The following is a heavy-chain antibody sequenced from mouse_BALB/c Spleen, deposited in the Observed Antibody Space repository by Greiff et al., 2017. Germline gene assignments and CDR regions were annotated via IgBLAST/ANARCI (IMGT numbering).Heavy chain of an antibody. Sequence: VMLVESGGGLVQPGGSLKLSCAASGFTFSSYGMSWVRQTPDKRLELVGTINSNGGSIYYPESVKGRFTISRDKAKNTLYLQMSSLKSEETAMCYCAREWEGYFDYWGQGTTLTVSS. CDR2: INSNGGSI. J-gene: IGHJ2*01. D-gene: IGHD4-1*01. CDR1: GFTFSSYG. CDR3: AREWEGYFDY. V-gene: IGHV5-6-3*01.